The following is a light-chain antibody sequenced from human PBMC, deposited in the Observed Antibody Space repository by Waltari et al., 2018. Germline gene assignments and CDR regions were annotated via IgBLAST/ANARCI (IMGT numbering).Light chain of an antibody. CDR2: RNN. Sequence: QSVMTQPPSASGTPGQRVIITCSGSSSNIGRNYVYWYQQLPGTAPKLLIYRNNQRPSGVPDRFSGSKSGTSASLAISGLRSEDEADYYCAAWDDSLSGHVVFGGGTKLTVL. V-gene: IGLV1-47*01. CDR3: AAWDDSLSGHVV. CDR1: SSNIGRNY. J-gene: IGLJ2*01.